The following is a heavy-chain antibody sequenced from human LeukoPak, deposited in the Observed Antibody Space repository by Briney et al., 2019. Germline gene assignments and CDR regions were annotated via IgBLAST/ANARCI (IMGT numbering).Heavy chain of an antibody. CDR3: ARIGLYYFDY. CDR1: GGSISSSSYY. J-gene: IGHJ4*02. CDR2: IYYSGST. Sequence: NASETLSLTCTVSGGSISSSSYYWGWIRQPPGKGLEWIGSIYYSGSTYYNPSLKSRVTISVDTSKNQFSLKLSSVTAAGTAVYYCARIGLYYFDYWGQGTLVTVSS. D-gene: IGHD2-15*01. V-gene: IGHV4-39*01.